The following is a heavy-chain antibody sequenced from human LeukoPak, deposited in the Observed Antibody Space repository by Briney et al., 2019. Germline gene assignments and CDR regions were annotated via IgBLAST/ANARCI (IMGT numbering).Heavy chain of an antibody. CDR3: AKVQYYYDSSGSLGYYFDY. D-gene: IGHD3-22*01. J-gene: IGHJ4*02. Sequence: GESLRLSCAASGFTFSSYAMSWVRQAPGKGLEWVSAISGSGGSTYYADSVKGRFTISRDNSKNTLYLQMNSLRAGDTAVYYCAKVQYYYDSSGSLGYYFDYWGQGTLVTVSS. CDR2: ISGSGGST. V-gene: IGHV3-23*01. CDR1: GFTFSSYA.